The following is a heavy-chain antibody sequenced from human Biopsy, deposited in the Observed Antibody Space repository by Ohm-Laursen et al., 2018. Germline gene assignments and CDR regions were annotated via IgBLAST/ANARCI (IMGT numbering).Heavy chain of an antibody. V-gene: IGHV4-34*01. Sequence: TLSLTCAVSGESFSDYYWSWIRQSPGKGLEWIGVINHRGRSSYSPSLQSRVTISVDASKNQFSLKMKSVTAADTAVYFCAREGGGLLPIRLTDFWGPGMMVTVSS. D-gene: IGHD1-26*01. CDR1: GESFSDYY. CDR2: INHRGRS. CDR3: AREGGGLLPIRLTDF. J-gene: IGHJ4*02.